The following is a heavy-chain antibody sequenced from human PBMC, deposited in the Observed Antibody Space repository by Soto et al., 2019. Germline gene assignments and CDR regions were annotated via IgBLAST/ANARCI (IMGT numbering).Heavy chain of an antibody. D-gene: IGHD2-2*01. Sequence: QVQLQESGPGLVRPSQTLSLTCAVSGGSLSSGNFYWNWIRQHPGKGLEWIGYIYYSGSTYYNPSRDSRVTISVDTSNNQFSLKLGSVTAADTAGYYCAREVPAAMGGVPYYYMDVWGKGTTVTVSS. CDR3: AREVPAAMGGVPYYYMDV. CDR1: GGSLSSGNFY. J-gene: IGHJ6*03. V-gene: IGHV4-31*11. CDR2: IYYSGST.